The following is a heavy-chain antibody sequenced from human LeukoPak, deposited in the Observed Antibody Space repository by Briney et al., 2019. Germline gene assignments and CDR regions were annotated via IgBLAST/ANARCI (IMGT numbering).Heavy chain of an antibody. D-gene: IGHD6-19*01. J-gene: IGHJ4*02. CDR2: IYSGGGT. CDR3: ARDSNGPAF. V-gene: IGHV3-53*01. Sequence: GGSLRLSCEASGFTVSNSDMSWVRQAPGKGLEWVSVIYSGGGTFYSEFVRGRFTISRDYSKNTLHLQMNSLRADDTAVYYCARDSNGPAFWGQGTLVTVSS. CDR1: GFTVSNSD.